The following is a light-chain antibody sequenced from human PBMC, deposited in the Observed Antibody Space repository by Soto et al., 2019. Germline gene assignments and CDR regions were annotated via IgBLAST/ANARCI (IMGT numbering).Light chain of an antibody. V-gene: IGLV4-69*01. J-gene: IGLJ3*02. Sequence: QLVLTQSPSASASLGASVKLTCTLSSGHNSYAIAWHQQQPEKGPRYLMKLNSDGSHTKADGIPDRFSGSSSGAERYLTISSLQSEDEADYYCQTWGTGNWVFGGGTQLTVL. CDR2: LNSDGSH. CDR3: QTWGTGNWV. CDR1: SGHNSYA.